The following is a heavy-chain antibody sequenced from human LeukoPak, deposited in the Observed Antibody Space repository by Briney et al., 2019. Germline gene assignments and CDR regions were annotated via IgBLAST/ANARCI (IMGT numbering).Heavy chain of an antibody. D-gene: IGHD2-15*01. CDR2: IYYRGST. J-gene: IGHJ3*02. V-gene: IGHV4-59*01. CDR1: GGSISSYY. CDR3: ARGGVVDAFDI. Sequence: KPSETLSLTCTVSGGSISSYYWSWIRQPPGKGLEWIGYIYYRGSTNYNPSLKSRVTISVDTSKNQFSLKLSSVTAADTAVYYCARGGVVDAFDIWGQGTMVTVSS.